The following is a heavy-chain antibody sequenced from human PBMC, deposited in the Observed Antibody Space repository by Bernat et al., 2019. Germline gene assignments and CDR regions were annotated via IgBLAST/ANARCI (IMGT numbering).Heavy chain of an antibody. V-gene: IGHV1-3*01. D-gene: IGHD1-14*01. CDR1: GYTFTSYA. CDR3: ARLPDAGRYYYYGMDV. J-gene: IGHJ6*02. Sequence: QVQLVQSGAEVKKPGASVKVSCKASGYTFTSYAMHWVRQAPGQRLEWMGWINAGNGNTKYSQKFQGRVTIARDTSAGTAYMALSSLRSEDTAVYYCARLPDAGRYYYYGMDVWDQGTLVSVSS. CDR2: INAGNGNT.